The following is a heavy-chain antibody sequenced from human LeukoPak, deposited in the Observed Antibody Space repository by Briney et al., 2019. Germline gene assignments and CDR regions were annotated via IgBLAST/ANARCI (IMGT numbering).Heavy chain of an antibody. J-gene: IGHJ3*02. Sequence: ASVKVSCKASGYTFTSYYTHWVRQAPGQGLEWMGIINPSGGSTSYAQKFQGRVTMTRDTSTSTVYMELSSLSSEDTAVYYCARGGRERYSSGWTDAFDIWGQGTMVTVSS. D-gene: IGHD6-19*01. CDR2: INPSGGST. V-gene: IGHV1-46*01. CDR1: GYTFTSYY. CDR3: ARGGRERYSSGWTDAFDI.